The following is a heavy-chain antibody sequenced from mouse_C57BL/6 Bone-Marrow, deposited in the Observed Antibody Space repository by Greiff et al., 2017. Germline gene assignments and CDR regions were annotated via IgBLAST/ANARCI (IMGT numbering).Heavy chain of an antibody. Sequence: QVQLQQPGAELVMPGASVKLSCKASGYTFTSYWMHWVKQRPGQGLEWIGEIDPSDSYTNYNQKFKGKSTLTVDKSSSTAYMQLSSLTSEDAAIYYCASESIVLPPEYFDVWGTGTTVTVSS. J-gene: IGHJ1*03. V-gene: IGHV1-69*01. CDR1: GYTFTSYW. CDR3: ASESIVLPPEYFDV. CDR2: IDPSDSYT. D-gene: IGHD2-5*01.